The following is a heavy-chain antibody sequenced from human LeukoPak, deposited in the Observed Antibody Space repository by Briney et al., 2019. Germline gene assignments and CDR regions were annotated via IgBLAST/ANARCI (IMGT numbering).Heavy chain of an antibody. V-gene: IGHV3-20*04. Sequence: GGSLRLSCAASGFTFDNYGMSWVRQAPGKGLEWVSGINWNGGTTGYADSVKGRFTISIDNAKNSLYLQMNSLRAEDTALYYCARDHESSNPTYWGRGTLVTVS. J-gene: IGHJ4*02. D-gene: IGHD6-13*01. CDR2: INWNGGTT. CDR3: ARDHESSNPTY. CDR1: GFTFDNYG.